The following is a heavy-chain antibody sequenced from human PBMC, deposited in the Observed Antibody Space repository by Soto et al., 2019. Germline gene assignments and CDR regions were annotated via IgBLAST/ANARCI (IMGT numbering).Heavy chain of an antibody. Sequence: EVQLLESGGKLVQPGGSLTLSCAASGFTFSTYAMAWVRQAPGKGLEWVSGVSASGLNTDYADPVKGRFYISRDNSKNTVSLHMNSLRAEDTALCYCAKGRSRRTSGYFCEYWGQRTAVPVSP. CDR1: GFTFSTYA. V-gene: IGHV3-23*01. D-gene: IGHD1-1*01. CDR2: VSASGLNT. CDR3: AKGRSRRTSGYFCEY. J-gene: IGHJ4*02.